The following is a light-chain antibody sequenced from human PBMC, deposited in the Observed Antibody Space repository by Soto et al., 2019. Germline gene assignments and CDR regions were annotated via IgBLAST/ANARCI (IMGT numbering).Light chain of an antibody. Sequence: DIQMTQSPSTLSASVGDRVTITCRASQSISSWLAWYQQKPGKAPKLLIYKASSLESGVPSRFSGSGSGTEFTLTISSLQPDDFATYYCQTIRTFGQGTKVDIK. V-gene: IGKV1-5*03. CDR1: QSISSW. CDR3: QTIRT. J-gene: IGKJ1*01. CDR2: KAS.